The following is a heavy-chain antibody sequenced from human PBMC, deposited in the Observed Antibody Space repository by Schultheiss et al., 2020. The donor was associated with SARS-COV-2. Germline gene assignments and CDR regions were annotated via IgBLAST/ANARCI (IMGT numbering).Heavy chain of an antibody. D-gene: IGHD3-22*01. V-gene: IGHV4-34*01. CDR2: INHSGST. Sequence: SETLSLTCAVYGGSFSGYYWSWIRQPPGKGLEWIGEINHSGSTNYNPSLKSRVTISVDTSKNQFSLKLSSVTAADTAVYYCARHVHTYYYDSSGYSLDPWGQGTLVTVSS. CDR1: GGSFSGYY. J-gene: IGHJ5*02. CDR3: ARHVHTYYYDSSGYSLDP.